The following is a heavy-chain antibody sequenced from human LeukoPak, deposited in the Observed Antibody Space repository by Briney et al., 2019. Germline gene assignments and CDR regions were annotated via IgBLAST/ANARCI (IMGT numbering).Heavy chain of an antibody. V-gene: IGHV3-53*01. CDR2: LYSGGNT. J-gene: IGHJ5*02. CDR3: VRTQPRSRLLDR. D-gene: IGHD1-26*01. Sequence: PGGSLRLSCTASELSVSDNYMSWVRQGTGKGLEWVSILYSGGNTYYTDSVKGRFTISRDTSKNTLYLQMNSLRADDTAVYYCVRTQPRSRLLDRWGQGTLVTVSS. CDR1: ELSVSDNY.